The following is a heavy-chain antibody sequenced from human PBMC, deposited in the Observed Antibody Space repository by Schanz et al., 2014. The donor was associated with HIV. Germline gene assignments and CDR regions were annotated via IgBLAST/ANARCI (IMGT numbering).Heavy chain of an antibody. D-gene: IGHD1-20*01. J-gene: IGHJ6*02. CDR2: IKQDASEE. V-gene: IGHV3-7*03. Sequence: EVQLVESGGGLVQPGGSLRLSCVVSELHFTTYWMTWVRQAPGKGLEWVANIKQDASEEYYVDSVKGRFTISRVNAKNTVYLQMNSLRAEDTAIYYCAKTSITLGMDVWGQGTTVTVSS. CDR1: ELHFTTYW. CDR3: AKTSITLGMDV.